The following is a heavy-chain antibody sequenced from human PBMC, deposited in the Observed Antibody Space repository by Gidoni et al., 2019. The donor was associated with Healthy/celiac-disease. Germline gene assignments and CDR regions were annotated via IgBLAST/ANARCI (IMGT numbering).Heavy chain of an antibody. D-gene: IGHD2-15*01. J-gene: IGHJ6*03. V-gene: IGHV1-69*06. CDR2: IIPIFGTA. CDR1: GGTFSSYA. CDR3: ARGPQGGGSLRGYYYYMDV. Sequence: QVQLVQSGAEVKKPGSSVKVSCKASGGTFSSYAISWVRQAPGQGLEWMGGIIPIFGTANYAQKFQGRVTITADKSTSTAYMELSSLRSEDTAVYYCARGPQGGGSLRGYYYYMDVWGKGTTVTVSS.